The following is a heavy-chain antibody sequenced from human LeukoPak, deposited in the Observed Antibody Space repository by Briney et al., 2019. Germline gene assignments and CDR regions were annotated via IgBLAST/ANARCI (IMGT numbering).Heavy chain of an antibody. D-gene: IGHD2-2*01. Sequence: PSETLSLTCTVSGGSISSYYWSWIRQPPGKGLEWIGYIYYSGSTNYNPSLKSRVTISVDTSKNQFSLKLSSVTAADTAVYYCARVVRSTSSNWFDPWGQGTLVTVSS. CDR3: ARVVRSTSSNWFDP. CDR2: IYYSGST. CDR1: GGSISSYY. V-gene: IGHV4-59*01. J-gene: IGHJ5*02.